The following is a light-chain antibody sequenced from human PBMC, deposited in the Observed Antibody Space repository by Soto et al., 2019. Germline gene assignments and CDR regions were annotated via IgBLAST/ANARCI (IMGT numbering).Light chain of an antibody. V-gene: IGLV2-14*01. CDR1: RSDVGGYSY. CDR3: ASYTTSSTYV. Sequence: QSLLTQPAPVSGSPGQSIAISCPGTRSDVGGYSYVSWYQQQPGKAPKLVISDVSNRPSGVSDRFSGSKSGNTASLTISGLQTEDEADYYCASYTTSSTYVFGTGTKVTVL. CDR2: DVS. J-gene: IGLJ1*01.